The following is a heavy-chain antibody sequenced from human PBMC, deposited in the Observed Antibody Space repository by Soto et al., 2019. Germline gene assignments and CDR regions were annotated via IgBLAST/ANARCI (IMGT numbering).Heavy chain of an antibody. CDR1: GVSISSGSFY. CDR2: VDSTGTT. Sequence: QVQLQESGPGLVRPSETLSLTCTVSGVSISSGSFYCNWIRQPPGKGLEWIGYVDSTGTTNYSPALKSRVSGSKDTSTNQFSLKLTPATAANTAVYYCARSYSSSHRSEFDYWGQRSLVNVSS. CDR3: ARSYSSSHRSEFDY. D-gene: IGHD6-13*01. V-gene: IGHV4-61*01. J-gene: IGHJ4*02.